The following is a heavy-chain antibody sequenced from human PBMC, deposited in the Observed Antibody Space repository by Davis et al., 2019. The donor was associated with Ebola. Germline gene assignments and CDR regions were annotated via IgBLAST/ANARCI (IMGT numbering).Heavy chain of an antibody. CDR1: GFTVSSNY. V-gene: IGHV3-53*01. J-gene: IGHJ6*04. CDR2: IYSGGST. CDR3: AGNPAEYYYYGMDV. Sequence: GGSLRLSYAASGFTVSSNYMSWVRQAPGKGLEWVSVIYSGGSTYYADSVKGRFTISRDNSKNTLYLQMNSLRAEDTAVYYCAGNPAEYYYYGMDVWGKGTTVTVSS. D-gene: IGHD6-13*01.